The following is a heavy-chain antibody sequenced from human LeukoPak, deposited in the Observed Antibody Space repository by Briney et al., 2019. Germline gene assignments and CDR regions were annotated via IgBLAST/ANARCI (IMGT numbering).Heavy chain of an antibody. Sequence: WGSLRLSCAASGFTFSNDDMSWIRQAPGKGLGWVSYVSSSSSTIYYAASVNRPFTSSRANAKNSLYLQMNSLRDAGTAVYSCARDLGNFDRGGSYFDCWGQGTLVTVSS. D-gene: IGHD4-23*01. CDR1: GFTFSNDD. CDR2: VSSSSSTI. J-gene: IGHJ4*02. CDR3: ARDLGNFDRGGSYFDC. V-gene: IGHV3-11*04.